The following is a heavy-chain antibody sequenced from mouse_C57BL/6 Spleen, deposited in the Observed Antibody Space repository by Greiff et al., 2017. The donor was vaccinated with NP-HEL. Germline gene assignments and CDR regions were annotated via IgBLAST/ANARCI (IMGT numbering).Heavy chain of an antibody. V-gene: IGHV1-62-2*01. D-gene: IGHD2-4*01. CDR3: ASHEEPYDYDAYAMDY. CDR2: FYPGSGSI. Sequence: VQLQQSGAELVKPGASVKLSCKASGYTFTEYTIHWVKQRSGQGLEWIGWFYPGSGSIKYNEKFKGKATLTADKSSSTVYMELSRLTSADSAVFFCASHEEPYDYDAYAMDYWGQGTSVTVSS. J-gene: IGHJ4*01. CDR1: GYTFTEYT.